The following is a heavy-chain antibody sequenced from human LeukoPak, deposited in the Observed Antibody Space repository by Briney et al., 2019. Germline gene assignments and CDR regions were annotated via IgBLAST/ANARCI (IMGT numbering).Heavy chain of an antibody. CDR2: ISGSGGST. Sequence: PGGSLRLSCAASGFTFSSYVMSWVRQAPGKGLEWVSGISGSGGSTNHADSVKGRFTISRDNSKNTLYLQMNSLRAEDTAEYYCAKVYSSGWYWVDYWGRGTLVTVSS. J-gene: IGHJ4*02. CDR3: AKVYSSGWYWVDY. D-gene: IGHD6-19*01. V-gene: IGHV3-23*01. CDR1: GFTFSSYV.